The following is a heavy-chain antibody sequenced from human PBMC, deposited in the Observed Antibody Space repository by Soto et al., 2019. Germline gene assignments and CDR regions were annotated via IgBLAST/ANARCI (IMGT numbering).Heavy chain of an antibody. CDR1: GGLFSSYA. D-gene: IGHD3-22*01. CDR3: AGGGSGYVWFNDF. J-gene: IGHJ4*02. V-gene: IGHV1-69*01. CDR2: IIPVFDTV. Sequence: QEQLVQSGAEVKKSGSSVKVSCKDTGGLFSSYAVSWVRQAPGQGLEWMGGIIPVFDTVYYAQKFQGRVTMTAAESTNTAYMELSNLRTEATVMYYGAGGGSGYVWFNDFWGQGTLFTVSS.